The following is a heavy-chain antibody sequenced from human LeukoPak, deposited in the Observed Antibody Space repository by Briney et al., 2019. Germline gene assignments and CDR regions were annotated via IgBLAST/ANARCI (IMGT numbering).Heavy chain of an antibody. Sequence: ASVKVSCKSSGYTFTRHYMHWVRQAPGQRPEWMGWINIGNGNTRYSKEFQGRITITRDTSASTVYMELSSLTSDDRAVYYCARGRGTPGTSRDFYFYYYMDVWGTGTTVTVSS. V-gene: IGHV1-3*03. J-gene: IGHJ6*03. CDR3: ARGRGTPGTSRDFYFYYYMDV. CDR2: INIGNGNT. D-gene: IGHD1-1*01. CDR1: GYTFTRHY.